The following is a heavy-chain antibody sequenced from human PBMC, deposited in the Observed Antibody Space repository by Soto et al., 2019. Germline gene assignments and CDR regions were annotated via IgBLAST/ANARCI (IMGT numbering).Heavy chain of an antibody. CDR3: AHRVLRTVFGLVTTTAIYFDF. CDR2: IYWDDDK. D-gene: IGHD3-3*01. CDR1: GFSLTTSGVG. Sequence: QITLNESGPTVVRPTKTLTLTCRFSGFSLTTSGVGVGWIRQSPGKAPEWLALIYWDDDKRYSASLKSRLTITKDTSKNQVVLTVSDLDPTDTATYYCAHRVLRTVFGLVTTTAIYFDFWGQGTPVAVSS. J-gene: IGHJ4*02. V-gene: IGHV2-5*02.